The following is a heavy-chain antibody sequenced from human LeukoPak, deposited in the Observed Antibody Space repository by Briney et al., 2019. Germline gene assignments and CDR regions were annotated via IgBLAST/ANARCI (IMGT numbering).Heavy chain of an antibody. Sequence: PSETLSLTCTVSGASISGSGYYWGWIRQPPGKGLEWIGSIYSSGSTYYNASLQSRVTISVDTSKNQFSLKLSSVTAADTAVYFCARNSCSGGSCYDNRGYFDYWGQGTLVTVSS. J-gene: IGHJ4*02. CDR1: GASISGSGYY. D-gene: IGHD2-15*01. CDR2: IYSSGST. CDR3: ARNSCSGGSCYDNRGYFDY. V-gene: IGHV4-39*07.